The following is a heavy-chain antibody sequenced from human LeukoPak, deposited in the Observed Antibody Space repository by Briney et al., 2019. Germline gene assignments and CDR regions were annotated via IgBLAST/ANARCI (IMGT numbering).Heavy chain of an antibody. V-gene: IGHV3-7*02. CDR1: GFTFSRYW. J-gene: IGHJ4*02. CDR2: IKPDGSKE. D-gene: IGHD3/OR15-3a*01. CDR3: ARAFGLTDY. Sequence: PGGSLRLSCAASGFTFSRYWMSWVRQAPGTGLEWVADIKPDGSKEYYVDSVKGRFTISRDNAKNSLYLQMNSLRDEDTAVYYCARAFGLTDYWGQGTLVTVSS.